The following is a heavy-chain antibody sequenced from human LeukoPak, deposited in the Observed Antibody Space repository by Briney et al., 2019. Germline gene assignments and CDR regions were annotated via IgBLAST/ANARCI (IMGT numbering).Heavy chain of an antibody. CDR2: IYYSGST. Sequence: PSETLSLTCTVSGGSISSGGSYWSWIRQHPGRGLEWIGYIYYSGSTYYNPSLKSRVTISVDTSKNQFSLKLSSVTAADTAEYYCARDWEDNYNNFFDYWGQGTLVTVSS. D-gene: IGHD1/OR15-1a*01. V-gene: IGHV4-31*03. CDR1: GGSISSGGSY. J-gene: IGHJ4*02. CDR3: ARDWEDNYNNFFDY.